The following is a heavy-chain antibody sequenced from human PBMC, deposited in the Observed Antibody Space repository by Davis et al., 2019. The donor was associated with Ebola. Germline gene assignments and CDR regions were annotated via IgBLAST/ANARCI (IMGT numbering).Heavy chain of an antibody. CDR3: AKGQIPTVTTNWFDP. CDR2: ISWNSGSI. V-gene: IGHV3-9*01. Sequence: SLKISCAASGFTFDDYAMHWVRQAPGKGLEWVSGISWNSGSIGYADSVKGRFTISRDNAKNSLYLQMNSLRAEDTALYYCAKGQIPTVTTNWFDPWGQGTLVTVSS. J-gene: IGHJ5*02. CDR1: GFTFDDYA. D-gene: IGHD4-11*01.